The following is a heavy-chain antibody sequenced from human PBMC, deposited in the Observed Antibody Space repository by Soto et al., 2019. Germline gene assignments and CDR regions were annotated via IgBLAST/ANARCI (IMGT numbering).Heavy chain of an antibody. CDR2: IYYSGST. CDR1: AGSISSDGYY. V-gene: IGHV4-31*03. CDR3: SRAGTSMLGSSDH. D-gene: IGHD5-18*01. Sequence: QVQLQESGPGLVKPSQTLSLTCTVSAGSISSDGYYWSWIRQYPGKGLEWIGYIYYSGSTYYNPSLTSRVTMSVDTSNNQLSLRLSSVTGADTAVYYCSRAGTSMLGSSDHWGQGTLVNVSS. J-gene: IGHJ4*02.